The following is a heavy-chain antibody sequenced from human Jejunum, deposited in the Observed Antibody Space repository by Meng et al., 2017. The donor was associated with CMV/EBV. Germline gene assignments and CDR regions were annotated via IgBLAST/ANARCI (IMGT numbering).Heavy chain of an antibody. CDR2: ISDRGDFTAGNA. CDR3: ARGYFGGSFKRLFDY. Sequence: SSYTMSWVRQAPGKGLEWVATISDRGDFTAGNAYYAASVKDRFTISRDNTKNTLFLRLSSLRAEDTAVYYCARGYFGGSFKRLFDYWGQGTLVTVSS. J-gene: IGHJ4*02. V-gene: IGHV3-23*01. CDR1: SSYT. D-gene: IGHD3-10*01.